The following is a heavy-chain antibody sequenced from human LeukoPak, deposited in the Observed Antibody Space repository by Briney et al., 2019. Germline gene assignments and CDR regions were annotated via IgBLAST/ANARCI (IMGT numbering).Heavy chain of an antibody. CDR3: ARDQEGFDY. J-gene: IGHJ4*02. CDR2: INPSGGAP. CDR1: GYTFTRYY. V-gene: IGHV1-46*01. Sequence: ASVKVSCKTSGYTFTRYYMHWVRQAPGQGLEWMGMINPSGGAPSYAQKFQDRVTMTRDTSTSTVYMDVSSLRSEDTAVYYCARDQEGFDYWGQGTLVTVSS.